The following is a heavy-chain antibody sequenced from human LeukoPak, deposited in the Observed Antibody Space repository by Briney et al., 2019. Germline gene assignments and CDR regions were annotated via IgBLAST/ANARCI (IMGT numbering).Heavy chain of an antibody. CDR3: ARVSIGFARGSLGY. CDR1: GYTFTSYG. J-gene: IGHJ4*02. Sequence: ASVKVSCKASGYTFTSYGISWVRQAPGQGLEWMGWISAYNGNTNYAQKLQGRVTMTTDTSTSTAYMELRSLRSDDTAVYYCARVSIGFARGSLGYWGQGTPVTVSS. CDR2: ISAYNGNT. D-gene: IGHD3-3*02. V-gene: IGHV1-18*01.